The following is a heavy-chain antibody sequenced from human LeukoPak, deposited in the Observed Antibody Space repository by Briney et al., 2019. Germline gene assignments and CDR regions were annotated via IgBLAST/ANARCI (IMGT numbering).Heavy chain of an antibody. CDR3: ARDGYSGSYYRLYYFFMDV. V-gene: IGHV3-23*01. Sequence: GGSLRLSCAASGFIFSSHGMNWVRQAPGKGLEWVSGISPSGDITYYTDSVKGRFTISRDNSENTLYLQMNSLRGEDTAVYYCARDGYSGSYYRLYYFFMDVWGKGTTVTVSS. CDR2: ISPSGDIT. CDR1: GFIFSSHG. D-gene: IGHD1-26*01. J-gene: IGHJ6*03.